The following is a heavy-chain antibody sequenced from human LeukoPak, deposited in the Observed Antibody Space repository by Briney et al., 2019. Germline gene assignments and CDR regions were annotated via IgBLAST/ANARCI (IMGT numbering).Heavy chain of an antibody. D-gene: IGHD2-15*01. V-gene: IGHV4-34*01. CDR3: AREACSSGSCDTFDF. CDR1: GASFSGSY. J-gene: IGHJ3*01. CDR2: INHSGTT. Sequence: SETLSLTCAVYGASFSGSYWSWIRQPPGKGLEWIVEINHSGTTNYNTSLKSRVTLSVDTSKNQFSLKLNSVTAADTAVYYCAREACSSGSCDTFDFWGQGTMVIVSS.